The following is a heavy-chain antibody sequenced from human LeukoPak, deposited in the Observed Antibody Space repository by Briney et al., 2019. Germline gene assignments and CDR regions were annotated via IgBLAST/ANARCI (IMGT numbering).Heavy chain of an antibody. Sequence: ASVKVSCKASGYSFTTYDINWVRQATGQGLEWMGWMNPNSGNTGYAQKFQGRVTITRNTSISTAYMELSSLRSEDTAVYYCARANTALLWFGEYHYYMDVWGKGTTVTVSS. CDR1: GYSFTTYD. J-gene: IGHJ6*03. D-gene: IGHD3-10*01. V-gene: IGHV1-8*03. CDR2: MNPNSGNT. CDR3: ARANTALLWFGEYHYYMDV.